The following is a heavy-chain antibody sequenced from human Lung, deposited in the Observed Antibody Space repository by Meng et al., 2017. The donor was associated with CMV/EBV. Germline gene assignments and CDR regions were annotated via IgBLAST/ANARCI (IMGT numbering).Heavy chain of an antibody. J-gene: IGHJ4*02. CDR2: MNPNSGNT. CDR3: ARGRSRPLAAVVAPASSDY. D-gene: IGHD2-2*01. CDR1: GYTFTNYY. Sequence: AXVXVSXXASGYTFTNYYIHWVRQATGQGLEWMGWMNPNSGNTGYAQKFQGRVTMTRDTSISTAYMELSSLRSEDTAVYYCARGRSRPLAAVVAPASSDYWGQGTLVXVSS. V-gene: IGHV1-8*02.